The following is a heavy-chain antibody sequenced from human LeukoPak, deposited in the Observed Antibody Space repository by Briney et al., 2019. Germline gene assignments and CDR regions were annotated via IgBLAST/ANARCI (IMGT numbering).Heavy chain of an antibody. CDR3: ARGGSYYYDSSGPDAFDI. V-gene: IGHV3-30*02. CDR2: IRYDGSNK. Sequence: GGSLRLSCAASGFTFNNYGMHWVRQAPGKGLEWVAFIRYDGSNKYYADSVKGRFTISRDNSKNTLYVQMNSLRAEDTAVYYCARGGSYYYDSSGPDAFDIWGQGTMVTVSS. D-gene: IGHD3-22*01. J-gene: IGHJ3*02. CDR1: GFTFNNYG.